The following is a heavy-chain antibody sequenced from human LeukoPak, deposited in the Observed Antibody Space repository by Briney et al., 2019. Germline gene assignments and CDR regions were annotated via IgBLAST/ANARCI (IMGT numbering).Heavy chain of an antibody. CDR3: ARLNFWSNSYAAPFDS. CDR1: KFFFHGYW. D-gene: IGHD3-16*01. CDR2: IKQDGSEG. Sequence: GGSLRPSCAASKFFFHGYWMSWVRQAPGKGLEWVANIKQDGSEGYYMDSVKGRFTISRDNAKNLLFLQMNSLRPDDTAVYYCARLNFWSNSYAAPFDSWGQGSLVTVSS. V-gene: IGHV3-7*01. J-gene: IGHJ4*02.